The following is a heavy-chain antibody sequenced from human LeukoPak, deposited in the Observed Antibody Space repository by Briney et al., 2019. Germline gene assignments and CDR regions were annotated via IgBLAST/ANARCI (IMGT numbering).Heavy chain of an antibody. CDR2: ISYDGSNK. CDR3: ARDGTGGLATYEIDY. D-gene: IGHD3/OR15-3a*01. V-gene: IGHV3-30*04. CDR1: GFTFSSYA. J-gene: IGHJ4*02. Sequence: GGSLRLSCAASGFTFSSYAMHWVRQAPGKGLEWVAVISYDGSNKYYADSVKGRFTISRDNSKNTLYLQMNSLRAEDTAVYYCARDGTGGLATYEIDYWGQGTLVTVSS.